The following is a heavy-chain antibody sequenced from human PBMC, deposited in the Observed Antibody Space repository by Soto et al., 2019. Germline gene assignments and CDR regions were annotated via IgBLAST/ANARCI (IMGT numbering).Heavy chain of an antibody. V-gene: IGHV3-15*01. J-gene: IGHJ4*02. CDR3: IGTYSGSSMRFHN. CDR2: VKSKTDGGTI. Sequence: EVQLVESGGGLVKPGGSLRLSCAASGFTFSNAWMTWVRQAPGKGLEWVGRVKSKTDGGTIDYAAPVKDRFTISRDDSKNTLYVQMDSLNTEDTAVYYCIGTYSGSSMRFHNWGQGTLVTVSS. D-gene: IGHD5-12*01. CDR1: GFTFSNAW.